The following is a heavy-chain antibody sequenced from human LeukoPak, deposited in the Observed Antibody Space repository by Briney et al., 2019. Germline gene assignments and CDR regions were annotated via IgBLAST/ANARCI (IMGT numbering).Heavy chain of an antibody. J-gene: IGHJ3*01. CDR2: ISYDGRTK. CDR1: GFTFGSFA. Sequence: GGSLRLSCAASGFTFGSFAMHWVRQSPGKGLEWVAVISYDGRTKYYADSVKGRFTISRDDSLNTLYLQMSSLRVDDTAVYYCAKRIDIAVVPEAATHQAFDVWGQGTMVTVSS. V-gene: IGHV3-30*18. CDR3: AKRIDIAVVPEAATHQAFDV. D-gene: IGHD2-2*01.